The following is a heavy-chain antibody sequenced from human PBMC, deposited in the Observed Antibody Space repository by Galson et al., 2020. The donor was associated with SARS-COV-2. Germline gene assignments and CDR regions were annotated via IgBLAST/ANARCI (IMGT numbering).Heavy chain of an antibody. D-gene: IGHD2-15*01. V-gene: IGHV3-30-3*01. Sequence: GESLKISCAASGFTFSSYAMHWVRQAPGKGLEWVAVISYDGSNKYYADSVKGRFTISRDNSKNTLYLQMNSLRAEDTAVYYCAAELNIAPTGFDPWGQGTLVTVSS. CDR2: ISYDGSNK. J-gene: IGHJ5*02. CDR3: AAELNIAPTGFDP. CDR1: GFTFSSYA.